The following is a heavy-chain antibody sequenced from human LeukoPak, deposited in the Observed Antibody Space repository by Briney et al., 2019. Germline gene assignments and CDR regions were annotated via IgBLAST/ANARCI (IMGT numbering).Heavy chain of an antibody. D-gene: IGHD1-26*01. CDR1: GFTFSTYN. J-gene: IGHJ4*02. CDR3: ATSGNYYLKY. CDR2: ITSSSTNI. V-gene: IGHV3-48*02. Sequence: GGSLRLSCAASGFTFSTYNMNWVRQAPGKGLEWVSHITSSSTNIYYADSVKGRFTISRGNAKNALSLQMNSLRDEDTAVYYCATSGNYYLKYWGQGTLVTVSS.